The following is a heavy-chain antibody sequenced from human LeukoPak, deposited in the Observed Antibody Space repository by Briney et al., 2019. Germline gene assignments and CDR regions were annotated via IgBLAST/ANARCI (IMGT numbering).Heavy chain of an antibody. CDR2: IHPDGSTT. CDR1: GFTFSSYW. Sequence: GGSLRLSCAASGFTFSSYWMHWVRQTPGKGLMWVSRIHPDGSTTAYADSVKGRFTISRDNAKNTLYLQMNSLRVEDTAVYYCARDSAGLTWGQGTLVTVSS. CDR3: ARDSAGLT. V-gene: IGHV3-74*01. J-gene: IGHJ5*02. D-gene: IGHD6-19*01.